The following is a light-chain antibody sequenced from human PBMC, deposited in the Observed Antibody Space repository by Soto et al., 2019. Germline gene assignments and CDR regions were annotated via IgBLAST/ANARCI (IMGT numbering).Light chain of an antibody. V-gene: IGKV1-33*01. Sequence: DIQMTHSPSSLSASLGDRVAITCQASQDISKNVNWYQWKPGKAPSLLIYDASNLEIGVPSRFSGSGSGTDFTFTISSLQPEDMATYFCQQYDHLPYTFGQGRRLEI. CDR1: QDISKN. CDR2: DAS. J-gene: IGKJ5*01. CDR3: QQYDHLPYT.